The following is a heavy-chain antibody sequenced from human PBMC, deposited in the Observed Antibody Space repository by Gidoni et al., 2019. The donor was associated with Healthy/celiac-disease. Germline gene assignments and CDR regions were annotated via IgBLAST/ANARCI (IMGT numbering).Heavy chain of an antibody. CDR2: IDWDDDK. Sequence: QVTLKESGPELVKPTQTLTLTCTFSGFSLSTSGMRVSWIRQPPGKALEWLARIDWDDDKFYSTSLKTRLTISKVTSKNQVVLTMTNMDPVDTATYYCARTTYGSGTYYGMDVWGQGTTVTVSS. CDR3: ARTTYGSGTYYGMDV. D-gene: IGHD3-10*01. J-gene: IGHJ6*02. V-gene: IGHV2-70*04. CDR1: GFSLSTSGMR.